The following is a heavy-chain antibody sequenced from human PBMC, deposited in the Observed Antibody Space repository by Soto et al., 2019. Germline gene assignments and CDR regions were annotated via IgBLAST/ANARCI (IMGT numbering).Heavy chain of an antibody. CDR3: ARGSSRWDY. V-gene: IGHV4-4*07. CDR2: IYSGGRN. J-gene: IGHJ4*02. D-gene: IGHD6-13*01. Sequence: SETLSLTCTVSGGSISSFYWSWIRQPAGKGLEWIGRIYSGGRNNYSPSLKSRVTMSVDTSKNQSSLRLSSVTAADTAMYYCARGSSRWDYWGQGTLVTVSS. CDR1: GGSISSFY.